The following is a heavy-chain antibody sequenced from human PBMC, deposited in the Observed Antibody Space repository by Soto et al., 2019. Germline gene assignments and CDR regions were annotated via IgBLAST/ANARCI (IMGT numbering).Heavy chain of an antibody. CDR2: IYYSGST. D-gene: IGHD3-10*01. J-gene: IGHJ6*02. V-gene: IGHV4-59*08. Sequence: SATLSLTCTVSGASISSYYCSWIRQPPGKGLELIGYIYYSGSTNYNPSLKSRVTISLDTSKNQFSLKLSSVTAADTAVYYCARRSPYGMDVWGQGTTVT. CDR1: GASISSYY. CDR3: ARRSPYGMDV.